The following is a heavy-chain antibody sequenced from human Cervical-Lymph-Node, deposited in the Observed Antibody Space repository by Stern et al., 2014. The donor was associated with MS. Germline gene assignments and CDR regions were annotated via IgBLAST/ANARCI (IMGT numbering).Heavy chain of an antibody. CDR2: IWYDGTNI. CDR3: ARRKWGSVDVIDV. D-gene: IGHD7-27*01. CDR1: GFTFSSYA. Sequence: VQLVESGGGVVQPGRSLRLSCAASGFTFSSYAIHWVRQTPGKGLEWVATIWYDGTNIHYADSVKGRFTISRDTSNNILHLQMNSLRVEDTALYYCARRKWGSVDVIDVWGQGTMVAVSS. V-gene: IGHV3-33*08. J-gene: IGHJ3*01.